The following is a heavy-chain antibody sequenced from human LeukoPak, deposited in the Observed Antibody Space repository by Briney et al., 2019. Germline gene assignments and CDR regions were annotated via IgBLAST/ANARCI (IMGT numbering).Heavy chain of an antibody. J-gene: IGHJ4*02. CDR3: ARVLGYYDSSGYGY. V-gene: IGHV1-2*02. Sequence: ASVKVSCKASGYTFTGYYIHWVRQAPGQGLEWMGWINPNSGDTNYAQNFQGRVTMTRDTSISTAYMELSRLRSDDTAVYYCARVLGYYDSSGYGYWGQGTLVTVSS. CDR1: GYTFTGYY. CDR2: INPNSGDT. D-gene: IGHD3-22*01.